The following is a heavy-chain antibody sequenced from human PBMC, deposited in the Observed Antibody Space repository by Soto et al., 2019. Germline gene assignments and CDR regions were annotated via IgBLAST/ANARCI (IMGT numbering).Heavy chain of an antibody. CDR2: IIPIFGTA. CDR1: GGTFSSYA. J-gene: IGHJ5*02. D-gene: IGHD6-13*01. CDR3: ARDSAAAGTYNWFDP. Sequence: AASVKVSCKASGGTFSSYAISWVRQAPGQGLEWMGGIIPIFGTANYAQKFQGRVTITADESTSTAYMELSSLRSEDTAVYYCARDSAAAGTYNWFDPWGQGTLVTVSS. V-gene: IGHV1-69*13.